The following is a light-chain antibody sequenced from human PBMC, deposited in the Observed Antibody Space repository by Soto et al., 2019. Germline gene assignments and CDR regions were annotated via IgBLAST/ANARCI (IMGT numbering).Light chain of an antibody. CDR2: KAS. J-gene: IGKJ3*01. V-gene: IGKV1-5*03. CDR3: QQYNSYSEFT. CDR1: QSISSW. Sequence: DIQMTQSPSTLSASVGDRVTITCRACQSISSWLAWYQQKPGKAPKLLIYKASSLESGVPSRFSGSGSGTEFTLTISSLQPDDFATYYCQQYNSYSEFTFGPGTKVDIK.